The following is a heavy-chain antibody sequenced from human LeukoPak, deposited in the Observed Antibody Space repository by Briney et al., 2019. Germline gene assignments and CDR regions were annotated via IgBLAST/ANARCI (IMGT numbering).Heavy chain of an antibody. D-gene: IGHD3-16*01. CDR1: GFTFSSYA. V-gene: IGHV3-23*01. CDR3: AKLGGHPLHNYYVGV. Sequence: GGSLRLSCAASGFTFSSYAMSWVRQAPGKGLEWVSGILDSGYSTYYANSVKGRFTISRGNSNNTLYLQMNSLRAEDTAVYYCAKLGGHPLHNYYVGVWGKGTTVAVSS. CDR2: ILDSGYST. J-gene: IGHJ6*03.